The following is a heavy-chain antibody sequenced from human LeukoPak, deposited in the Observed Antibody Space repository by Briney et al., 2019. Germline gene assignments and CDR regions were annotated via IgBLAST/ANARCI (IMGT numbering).Heavy chain of an antibody. V-gene: IGHV3-23*01. CDR2: ISDTGGRT. D-gene: IGHD3-22*01. CDR1: GITLSNYG. J-gene: IGHJ4*02. CDR3: AKRGVVIRVILVGFHKEAYYFDS. Sequence: GGSLRLSCAVSGITLSNYGMTWVRQAPGKGLEWVAGISDTGGRTDYADSVKGRFTISRDNPKNTLYLQMNSLRAEDTAVYFCAKRGVVIRVILVGFHKEAYYFDSWGQGALVTVSS.